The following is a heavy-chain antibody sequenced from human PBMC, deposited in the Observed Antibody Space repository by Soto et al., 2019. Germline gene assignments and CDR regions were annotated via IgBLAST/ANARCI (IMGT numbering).Heavy chain of an antibody. V-gene: IGHV4-61*01. J-gene: IGHJ4*02. CDR1: GGSLSSGSYY. D-gene: IGHD3-16*02. Sequence: PSQTRSLACTVSGGSLSSGSYYWSWFRQPGGKGLEWIGYIYYSGSTNYNPSLKSRVTISVDTSKNQFSLKLSSVTAADTAVYYCARGTYDYVWGSYRFDYFDYWGQGTLVTVSS. CDR3: ARGTYDYVWGSYRFDYFDY. CDR2: IYYSGST.